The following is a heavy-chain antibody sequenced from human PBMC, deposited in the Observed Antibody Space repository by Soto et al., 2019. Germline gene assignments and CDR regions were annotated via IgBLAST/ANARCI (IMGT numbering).Heavy chain of an antibody. CDR2: ISYDGSNK. D-gene: IGHD3-3*01. J-gene: IGHJ4*02. CDR1: GFTFSSYG. CDR3: AKDTGTIFGVDYYFDY. Sequence: PGGSLRLSCAASGFTFSSYGMHWVSQAPGKGLEWVAVISYDGSNKYYADSVKGRFTISRDNSKNTLYLQMNSLRAEDTAVYYCAKDTGTIFGVDYYFDYWGQGTLVTVSS. V-gene: IGHV3-30*18.